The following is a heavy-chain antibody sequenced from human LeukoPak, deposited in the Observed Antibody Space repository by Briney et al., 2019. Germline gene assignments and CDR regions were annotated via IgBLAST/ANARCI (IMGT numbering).Heavy chain of an antibody. V-gene: IGHV4-34*01. CDR1: GGPFSGYF. Sequence: SETLSLTCAVSGGPFSGYFWSWIRQSSGKGLEWIWEIHNSGTTNYNPSLNSRVTISVDTSKNQFSLKLSSVTAADTAVYYCARHVTYYYDSSGYPDTYYYMDVWGKGTTVTVSS. D-gene: IGHD3-22*01. J-gene: IGHJ6*03. CDR2: IHNSGTT. CDR3: ARHVTYYYDSSGYPDTYYYMDV.